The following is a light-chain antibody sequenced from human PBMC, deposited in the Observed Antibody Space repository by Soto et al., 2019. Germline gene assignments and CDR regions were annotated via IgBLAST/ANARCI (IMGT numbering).Light chain of an antibody. CDR2: EVT. CDR1: SSDVGGYKF. CDR3: SSYVGNNNLI. J-gene: IGLJ2*01. Sequence: QSALTQPPSASGSPGQSVTISCTGTSSDVGGYKFVSWYQQHPGKAPKLMIYEVTKRPSGVPDRFSGSKSGHTASLTVSGLQAEDEADYYCSSYVGNNNLIFGGGTKLTVL. V-gene: IGLV2-8*01.